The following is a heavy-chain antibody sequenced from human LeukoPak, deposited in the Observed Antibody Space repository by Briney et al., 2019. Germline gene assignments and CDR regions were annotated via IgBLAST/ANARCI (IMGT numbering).Heavy chain of an antibody. CDR3: ASGNYDFWSGYHFDY. D-gene: IGHD3-3*01. J-gene: IGHJ4*02. Sequence: SEAVSLTCSVSGCTISSGGYYWSWIRQHPGKGLEWIGYIYYSGSTYYNPSLKSRVTISVDRSKNQFSLKLSSVTAADTAVYYCASGNYDFWSGYHFDYWGQGTLVTVSS. V-gene: IGHV4-31*03. CDR1: GCTISSGGYY. CDR2: IYYSGST.